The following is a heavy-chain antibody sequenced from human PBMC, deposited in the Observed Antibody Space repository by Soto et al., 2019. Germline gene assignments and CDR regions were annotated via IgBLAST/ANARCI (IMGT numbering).Heavy chain of an antibody. CDR2: IYYSGST. J-gene: IGHJ6*02. Sequence: QVQLQESGPGLVKPSQTLSLTCTVSGGSISSGGYYWSWIRQHPGKGLEWIGYIYYSGSTYYNPSLKSRVTLSVDTSKNQFSLKLSSVTAADTAVYYCARANDSSGYYPLYYYGMDVWGQGTTVTVSS. D-gene: IGHD3-22*01. V-gene: IGHV4-31*03. CDR1: GGSISSGGYY. CDR3: ARANDSSGYYPLYYYGMDV.